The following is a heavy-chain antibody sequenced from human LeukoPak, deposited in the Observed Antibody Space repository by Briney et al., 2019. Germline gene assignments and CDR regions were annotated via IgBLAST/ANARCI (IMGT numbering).Heavy chain of an antibody. CDR2: IYSGGST. D-gene: IGHD6-13*01. V-gene: IGHV3-66*01. CDR1: GFTVSSNY. CDR3: ASADSSSWPALDY. Sequence: TGGSLRLSCAASGFTVSSNYMSWVRQAPGKGLEWVSVIYSGGSTYYADSVKGRFTISRDNSKSTLYLQMNSLRAEDTAVYYCASADSSSWPALDYWGQGTLVTVSS. J-gene: IGHJ4*02.